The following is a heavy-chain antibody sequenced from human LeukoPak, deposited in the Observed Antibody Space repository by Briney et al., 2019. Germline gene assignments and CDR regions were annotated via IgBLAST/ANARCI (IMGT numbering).Heavy chain of an antibody. V-gene: IGHV4-39*07. J-gene: IGHJ4*02. D-gene: IGHD1-1*01. CDR2: IYYSGST. Sequence: SETLSLTCTVSGGSISSSSYYWGWIRQPPGKGLEWIGSIYYSGSTYYNPSLKSRVTISVDRSKNQFSLKLSSLTAADTAVYSCVRETADRGRSLDYWVQGARSTV. CDR1: GGSISSSSYY. CDR3: VRETADRGRSLDY.